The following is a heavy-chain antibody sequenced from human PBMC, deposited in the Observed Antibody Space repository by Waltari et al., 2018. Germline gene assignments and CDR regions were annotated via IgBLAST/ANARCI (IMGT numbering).Heavy chain of an antibody. V-gene: IGHV3-11*01. Sequence: QMVESGGGLVWPGGSLTLPWSASGFRFREYYMSWIRQAPGKGLEWVSYISSSGTTILYADSVKGRFTISKDNAKNSLHMEMNNLRAEDTAVYYCARGITSAFDYWGQGSLVTVSS. CDR1: GFRFREYY. CDR3: ARGITSAFDY. CDR2: ISSSGTTI. J-gene: IGHJ4*02. D-gene: IGHD1-20*01.